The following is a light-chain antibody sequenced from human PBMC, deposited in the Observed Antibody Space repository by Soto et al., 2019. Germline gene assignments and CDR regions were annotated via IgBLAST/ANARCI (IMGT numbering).Light chain of an antibody. V-gene: IGKV3-20*01. CDR2: ATS. J-gene: IGKJ2*01. CDR1: QSVDSTY. CDR3: QQYDTSPPMYT. Sequence: VFTQSPCTLSLSPGERATLSCRASQSVDSTYLAWYQQKPDQSPRLLIYATSTRAAGIPDRFSGSGSGTDFTLTISRLEPDDVAVYYCQQYDTSPPMYTFGQGTKVDIK.